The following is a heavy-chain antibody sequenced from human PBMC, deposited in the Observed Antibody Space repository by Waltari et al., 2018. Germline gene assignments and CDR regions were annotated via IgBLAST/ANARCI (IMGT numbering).Heavy chain of an antibody. D-gene: IGHD7-27*01. CDR1: GNTLTGYY. CDR3: ALLPNFNEYLFDF. J-gene: IGHJ4*02. CDR2: MHPANGGT. Sequence: VQLVQSGAEVKNPGASVRISCKISGNTLTGYYLHWVRQAPGQGLEFLGWMHPANGGTRYTQKFQGRVALTRDTSIETSYMELSRLTSEDTAIYFCALLPNFNEYLFDFWAQGTLVTVSS. V-gene: IGHV1-2*02.